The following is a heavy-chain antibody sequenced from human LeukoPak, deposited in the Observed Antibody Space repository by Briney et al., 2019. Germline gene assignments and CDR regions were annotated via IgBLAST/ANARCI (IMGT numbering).Heavy chain of an antibody. CDR1: GFTFSSYW. CDR3: ARDRDGYNSFDF. D-gene: IGHD5-24*01. Sequence: GGALRPSCAASGFTFSSYWVEWGRPAPGEGVVLGARLNRDGSSTNYADSVKGRFTISRDNAKNTLHLQMNSLRVEDTAVYYCARDRDGYNSFDFWGQGTLVTVSS. CDR2: LNRDGSST. V-gene: IGHV3-74*01. J-gene: IGHJ4*02.